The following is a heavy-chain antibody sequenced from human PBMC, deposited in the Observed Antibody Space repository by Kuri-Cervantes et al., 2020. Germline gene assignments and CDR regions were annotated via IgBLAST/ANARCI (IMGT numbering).Heavy chain of an antibody. Sequence: ASVKVSCKASGYTFTSYGISWVRQAPGQGLEWMGWISAYNGNTNYAQKLQGRVTMTTDTSTSTAYMELRSLRSDDTAVYYCASSRGATQYYYYYYGMDVWGQGNTVNVSS. V-gene: IGHV1-18*01. CDR2: ISAYNGNT. CDR3: ASSRGATQYYYYYYGMDV. J-gene: IGHJ6*01. D-gene: IGHD1-26*01. CDR1: GYTFTSYG.